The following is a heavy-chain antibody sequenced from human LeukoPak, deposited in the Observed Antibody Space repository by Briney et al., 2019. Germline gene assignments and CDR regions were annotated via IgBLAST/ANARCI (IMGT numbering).Heavy chain of an antibody. J-gene: IGHJ4*02. Sequence: PGGSLRLSCAASGFTFSSYEMNWVRQAPGKGLEWASYISSSGSTIYYADSVKGRFTISRDNAKNSLYLQMNSLRAEDTAVYYCAREEHNWISGACYFDYWGQGTLVTVSS. CDR1: GFTFSSYE. V-gene: IGHV3-48*03. D-gene: IGHD3-3*02. CDR3: AREEHNWISGACYFDY. CDR2: ISSSGSTI.